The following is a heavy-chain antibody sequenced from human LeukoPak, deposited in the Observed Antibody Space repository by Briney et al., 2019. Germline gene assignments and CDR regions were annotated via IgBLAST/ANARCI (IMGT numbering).Heavy chain of an antibody. CDR2: IYYSGST. Sequence: PSETLSLTCTVSGGSISSYYWSWIRQPPGKGLEWIGYIYYSGSTNYNPSLKSRVTISVDTSKNQFSLKLSSVTAADTAVYYCARDRGYSYGYYYGMDVRGQGTTVTVSS. CDR1: GGSISSYY. CDR3: ARDRGYSYGYYYGMDV. J-gene: IGHJ6*02. D-gene: IGHD5-18*01. V-gene: IGHV4-59*01.